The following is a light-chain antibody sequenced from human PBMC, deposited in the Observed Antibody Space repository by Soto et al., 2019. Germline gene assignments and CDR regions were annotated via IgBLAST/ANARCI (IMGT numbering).Light chain of an antibody. V-gene: IGKV2-30*01. CDR3: MQGTHWPLT. CDR2: EVS. J-gene: IGKJ1*01. Sequence: DAELTQSPLSLPVTLGQPASISCRSSQSLVYSDGNTYLNWFHQRPGQSPRRLIFEVSNRESGVPDRFSGSGSGTDFTLKISRVEAEDVGVYYCMQGTHWPLTFGQGTKVEIK. CDR1: QSLVYSDGNTY.